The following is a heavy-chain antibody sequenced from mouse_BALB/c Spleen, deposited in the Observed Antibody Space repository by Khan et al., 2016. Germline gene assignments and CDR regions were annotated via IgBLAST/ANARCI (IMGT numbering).Heavy chain of an antibody. Sequence: VQLQQSGAELVRSGASVKLSCTPSGFNIKDYYIHWVKQRPEQGLEWIGWIDPENGDTEYAPKFQGKATMTADTSSNTAYLQLSSLTSEDTAVYYCNAGDNYVVNYAMDDGGQGTSVTVSS. D-gene: IGHD1-3*01. J-gene: IGHJ4*01. CDR1: GFNIKDYY. V-gene: IGHV14-4*02. CDR3: NAGDNYVVNYAMDD. CDR2: IDPENGDT.